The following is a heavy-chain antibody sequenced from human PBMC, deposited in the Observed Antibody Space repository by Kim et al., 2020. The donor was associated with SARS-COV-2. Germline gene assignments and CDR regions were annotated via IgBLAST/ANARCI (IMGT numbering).Heavy chain of an antibody. CDR2: ISPDGTST. V-gene: IGHV3-74*01. D-gene: IGHD6-19*01. Sequence: GGSLRLSCAASGFTFSSYWMHWVRQVPGEGLVWVSRISPDGTSTSYAASVKGRFTIARDNAKNTLFLQMSSLRAEDSALFYCVKGTSGWPYWGQGTLVTVSS. CDR1: GFTFSSYW. CDR3: VKGTSGWPY. J-gene: IGHJ4*02.